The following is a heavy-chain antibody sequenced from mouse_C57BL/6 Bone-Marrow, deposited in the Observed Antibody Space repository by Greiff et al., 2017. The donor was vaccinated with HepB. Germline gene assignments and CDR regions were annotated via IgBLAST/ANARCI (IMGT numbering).Heavy chain of an antibody. D-gene: IGHD1-1*01. J-gene: IGHJ2*01. CDR3: AREGSRYYFDY. Sequence: VQLQQSGPELVKPGASVKISCKASGYSFTGYYMNWVKQSPEKSLEWIGEINPSTGGTTYNQKFKAKATLTVDKSSSTAYMQLKSLTSEDSAVYYCAREGSRYYFDYWGQGTTLTVSS. V-gene: IGHV1-42*01. CDR2: INPSTGGT. CDR1: GYSFTGYY.